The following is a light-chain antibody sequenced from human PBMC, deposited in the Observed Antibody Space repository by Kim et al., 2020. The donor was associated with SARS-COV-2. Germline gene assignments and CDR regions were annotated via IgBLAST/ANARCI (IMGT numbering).Light chain of an antibody. CDR1: SGHSSYA. J-gene: IGLJ2*01. Sequence: QPVLTQSPSASASLGASVKLTCTLSSGHSSYAIAWHQQQPEKGPRHLMKLNSDGSHTKGDGIPDRFSGSSSGAERYLTISSLQSEDEAEYYCQTWGTGIVVFGGGTQLTVL. V-gene: IGLV4-69*01. CDR2: LNSDGSH. CDR3: QTWGTGIVV.